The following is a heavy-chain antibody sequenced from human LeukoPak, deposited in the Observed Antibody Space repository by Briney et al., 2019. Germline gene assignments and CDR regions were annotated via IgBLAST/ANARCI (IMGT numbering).Heavy chain of an antibody. CDR1: GGSISSYY. J-gene: IGHJ5*02. CDR2: IYYSGNT. V-gene: IGHV4-59*08. Sequence: SETLSLTCIVSGGSISSYYWSWIRQPPGKGLEWIGYIYYSGNTNYNPSLKSRVTISVDTSKNQFSLEVSSVTAADTAVYYCARHITPWGWFDPWGQGTPVTVSS. D-gene: IGHD3-16*01. CDR3: ARHITPWGWFDP.